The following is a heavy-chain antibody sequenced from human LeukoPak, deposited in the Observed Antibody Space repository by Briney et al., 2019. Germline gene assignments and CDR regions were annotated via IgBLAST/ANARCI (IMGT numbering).Heavy chain of an antibody. J-gene: IGHJ3*02. Sequence: GESLRLSCAASGFTFDDYSMYWVRQAPGKGLEWVSGISWNSGSIGYEDSVKGRFTISRDNAKNSLYLQMDSLRAEDTVLYYCAKGVRITMVRGAFDIWGQGTMVTVSS. CDR3: AKGVRITMVRGAFDI. CDR1: GFTFDDYS. V-gene: IGHV3-9*01. CDR2: ISWNSGSI. D-gene: IGHD3-10*01.